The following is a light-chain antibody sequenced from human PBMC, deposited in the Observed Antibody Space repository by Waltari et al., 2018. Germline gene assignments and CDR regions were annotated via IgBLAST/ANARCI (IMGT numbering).Light chain of an antibody. Sequence: ETVVTQSPATLSVSPGERATLSCRTSQTIGRSLAWYQQKPGQAPRLVIYGASIRATGIPARFSGSGSETEFALTISGLQSEEFAVYYCQQYNNWPPGTFGQGTKVEI. CDR2: GAS. CDR1: QTIGRS. V-gene: IGKV3-15*01. CDR3: QQYNNWPPGT. J-gene: IGKJ1*01.